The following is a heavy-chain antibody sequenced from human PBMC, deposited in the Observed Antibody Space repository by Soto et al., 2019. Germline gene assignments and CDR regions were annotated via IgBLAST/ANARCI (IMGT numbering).Heavy chain of an antibody. D-gene: IGHD1-1*01. CDR3: ARDKDRQQLGGNYYSALDV. J-gene: IGHJ6*02. V-gene: IGHV1-69*12. CDR2: IIPIFRTP. Sequence: QVQLVQSGAEVKKPGSSVKVSCKASGDTFSSFAISWVRQAPGQGLEWRGGIIPIFRTPNYAQKFQGRVTITADEFTSTAYMELSSLRSEDTAVYYCARDKDRQQLGGNYYSALDVWGQGTTVIVSS. CDR1: GDTFSSFA.